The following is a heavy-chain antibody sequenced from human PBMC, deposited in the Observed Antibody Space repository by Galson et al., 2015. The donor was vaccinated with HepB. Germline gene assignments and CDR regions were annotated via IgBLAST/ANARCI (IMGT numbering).Heavy chain of an antibody. D-gene: IGHD6-19*01. Sequence: SVKVSCKASGYTLTELSMHWVRQAPGKGLEWMGGFDPEDGETIYAQKFQGRVTMTEDTSTDTAYMELSSLRSEDTAVYYCATSSGWYDAFDIWGQGTMVTVSS. J-gene: IGHJ3*02. CDR1: GYTLTELS. V-gene: IGHV1-24*01. CDR2: FDPEDGET. CDR3: ATSSGWYDAFDI.